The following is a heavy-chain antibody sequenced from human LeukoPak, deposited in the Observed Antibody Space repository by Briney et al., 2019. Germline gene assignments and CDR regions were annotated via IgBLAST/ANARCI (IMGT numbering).Heavy chain of an antibody. Sequence: GGSLRLSCAASGFTFSRYGMHWGRQAPRKGLEWGAVIWYDGSNKYYADSVRGRFTISRDNSKNTLYLQMNSLRAEDTAVYYCARDPVYAIPGYYYYYGMDVWGQGPTVTVSS. J-gene: IGHJ6*02. CDR3: ARDPVYAIPGYYYYYGMDV. CDR1: GFTFSRYG. D-gene: IGHD2-8*01. CDR2: IWYDGSNK. V-gene: IGHV3-33*01.